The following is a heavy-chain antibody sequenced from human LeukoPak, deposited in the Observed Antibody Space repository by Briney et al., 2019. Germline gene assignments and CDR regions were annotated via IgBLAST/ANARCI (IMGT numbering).Heavy chain of an antibody. CDR3: ARDRGRAAAGYYYYYMDV. Sequence: GGSLRLSCAASGFTFSSYSMNWVRQAPGKGLDWVSSISSSSSYIYYADSVKGRFTISRDNAKNSLYLQMNSLRAEDTAVYYCARDRGRAAAGYYYYYMDVWGKGTTVTVSS. CDR2: ISSSSSYI. CDR1: GFTFSSYS. V-gene: IGHV3-21*01. J-gene: IGHJ6*03. D-gene: IGHD6-13*01.